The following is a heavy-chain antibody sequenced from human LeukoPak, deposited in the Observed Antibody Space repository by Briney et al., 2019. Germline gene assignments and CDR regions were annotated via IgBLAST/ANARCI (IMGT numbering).Heavy chain of an antibody. V-gene: IGHV3-9*01. CDR1: GFTFDDYA. J-gene: IGHJ3*02. CDR2: ISWNSGSI. CDR3: AKGTDYGAMDI. Sequence: PGGSLRLSCAASGFTFDDYAMHWVRQAPGKGLEWVSGISWNSGSIGYADSVKGRFTISRDNAKNSLYLQMNSLRAEDTALYYCAKGTDYGAMDIWGQGTMVTVSS. D-gene: IGHD4-17*01.